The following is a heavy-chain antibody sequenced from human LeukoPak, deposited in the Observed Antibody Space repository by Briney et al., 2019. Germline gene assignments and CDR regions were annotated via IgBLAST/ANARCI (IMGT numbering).Heavy chain of an antibody. Sequence: GGSLRLSCAGSGFTFSRYTFNWVRQAPGRGLEWVSAISGDSKYIYYTDSVKGRFTISRDNARNSVYLQMNSLGVEDTAVYYCARARMYTSSSGGFDYWGQGTLVTVSS. J-gene: IGHJ4*02. V-gene: IGHV3-21*01. D-gene: IGHD6-6*01. CDR1: GFTFSRYT. CDR3: ARARMYTSSSGGFDY. CDR2: ISGDSKYI.